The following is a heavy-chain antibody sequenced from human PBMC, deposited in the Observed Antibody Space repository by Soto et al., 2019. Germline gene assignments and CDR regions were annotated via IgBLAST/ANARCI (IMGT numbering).Heavy chain of an antibody. CDR3: ASTYYYGSGSPPRIENWFDP. CDR1: GYTLTELS. CDR2: FDPEDGET. Sequence: ASVKVSCKVSGYTLTELSMHWVRQAPGKGLEWMGGFDPEDGETIYAQKFQGRVTMTEDTSTDTAYMELSSLRSEDTAVYYCASTYYYGSGSPPRIENWFDPWGQ. V-gene: IGHV1-24*01. J-gene: IGHJ5*02. D-gene: IGHD3-10*01.